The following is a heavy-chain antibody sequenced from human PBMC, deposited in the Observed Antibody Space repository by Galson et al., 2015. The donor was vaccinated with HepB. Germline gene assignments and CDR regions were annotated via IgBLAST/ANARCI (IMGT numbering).Heavy chain of an antibody. J-gene: IGHJ4*02. CDR2: ISGSGGST. D-gene: IGHD3-10*01. Sequence: SLRLSCADSGFTFSNYAVSWVRQAPGKGLEWVSTISGSGGSTYYADSVKGRFTISRDNSKNTLYLQMNSLRVEDTAVYYCAKEGITMVRGLIHEYYFDYWGQGTLVTVSS. CDR1: GFTFSNYA. CDR3: AKEGITMVRGLIHEYYFDY. V-gene: IGHV3-23*01.